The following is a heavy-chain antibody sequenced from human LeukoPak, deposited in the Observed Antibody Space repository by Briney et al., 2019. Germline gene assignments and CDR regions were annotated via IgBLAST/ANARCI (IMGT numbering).Heavy chain of an antibody. D-gene: IGHD2-21*02. CDR1: GYTFTDYY. J-gene: IGHJ4*02. CDR3: ARDHYHKIHSVMVTAPDY. CDR2: IDPNSGGT. Sequence: ASVKVSCKASGYTFTDYYMHWIRQAPGQGLEWVGWIDPNSGGTHSAQKFQGRVTMTRDTSNTTTYMELSRLTSDDTAVYYCARDHYHKIHSVMVTAPDYWGQGTLVIVSS. V-gene: IGHV1-2*02.